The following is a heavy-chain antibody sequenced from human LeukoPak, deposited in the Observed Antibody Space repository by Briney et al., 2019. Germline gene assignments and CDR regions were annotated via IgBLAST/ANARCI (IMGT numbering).Heavy chain of an antibody. J-gene: IGHJ4*02. CDR1: GGTFSSYA. V-gene: IGHV1-69*05. D-gene: IGHD5-18*01. CDR3: ARGLDASMETAYDY. Sequence: SVKVSCKASGGTFSSYAISWVRQAPGQGLEWMGGIIPIFGTANYAQKFQGRVTITTDESTSTAYMEVSSLRSEDTAIYYCARGLDASMETAYDYWGQGTLVTVSS. CDR2: IIPIFGTA.